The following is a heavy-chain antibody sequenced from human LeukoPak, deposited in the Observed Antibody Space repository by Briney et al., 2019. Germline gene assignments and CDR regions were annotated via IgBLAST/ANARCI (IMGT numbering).Heavy chain of an antibody. CDR2: INPNSGGT. V-gene: IGHV1-2*02. J-gene: IGHJ6*02. Sequence: ASVMVSCKASGYTFTGYYMHWVRQAPGQGLEWMGWINPNSGGTNYAQKFQGRVTMTRDTSISTAYMELSRLRSDDTAVYYCARDRYYDILTGSTDYGMDVWGQGTTVTVSS. D-gene: IGHD3-9*01. CDR3: ARDRYYDILTGSTDYGMDV. CDR1: GYTFTGYY.